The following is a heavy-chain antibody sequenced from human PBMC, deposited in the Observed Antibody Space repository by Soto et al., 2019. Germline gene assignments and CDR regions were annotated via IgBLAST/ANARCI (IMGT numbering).Heavy chain of an antibody. CDR3: ARVRIAARGLYWFDP. Sequence: PSETLSLTCTVSGGSISSGGYYWSWIRQHPGKGLEWIGYIYYSGSTYYNPSLKSRVTISVDTSKNQFSLKLSSVTAVDTAVYYCARVRIAARGLYWFDPWGQGTLVTV. J-gene: IGHJ5*02. CDR1: GGSISSGGYY. D-gene: IGHD6-6*01. CDR2: IYYSGST. V-gene: IGHV4-31*03.